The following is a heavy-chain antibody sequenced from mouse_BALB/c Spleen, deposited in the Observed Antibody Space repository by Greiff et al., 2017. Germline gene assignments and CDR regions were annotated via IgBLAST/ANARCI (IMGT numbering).Heavy chain of an antibody. Sequence: QVQLKESGAELVKPGASVKLSCKASGYTFTSYYMYWVKQRPGQGLEWIGEINPSNGGTNFNEKFKSKATLTVDKSSSTAYMQLSSLTSEDSAVYYCTRSSRYGTWFAYWGQGTLVTVSA. CDR1: GYTFTSYY. D-gene: IGHD2-12*01. J-gene: IGHJ3*01. V-gene: IGHV1S81*02. CDR2: INPSNGGT. CDR3: TRSSRYGTWFAY.